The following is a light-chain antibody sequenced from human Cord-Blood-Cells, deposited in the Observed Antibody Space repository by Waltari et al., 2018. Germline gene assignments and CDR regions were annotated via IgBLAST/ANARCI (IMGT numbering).Light chain of an antibody. CDR1: QGISSY. Sequence: AIRITQSPSSFSASTGYRVTITCRASQGISSYLAWYQQQPVKAPKLLIYAASTLQSGVPSRFSVSGSGTDFTLTISCLQSEDFATYYCQQYYSYPRTFGQGTKVEIK. CDR3: QQYYSYPRT. V-gene: IGKV1-8*01. CDR2: AAS. J-gene: IGKJ1*01.